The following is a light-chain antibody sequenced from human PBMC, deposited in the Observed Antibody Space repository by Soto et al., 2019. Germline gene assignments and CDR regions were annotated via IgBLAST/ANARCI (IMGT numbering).Light chain of an antibody. CDR3: QQYGGSPRT. V-gene: IGKV3-20*01. J-gene: IGKJ1*01. CDR1: QSVTGSY. Sequence: EIVLTQSPGTLSLSPGERATLSCRASQSVTGSYLAWYQQKPGQAPRLLIYGASSRATGIPDRFSGSESGTDFTLTISRLESEDFAVYYCQQYGGSPRTFGQGTKVE. CDR2: GAS.